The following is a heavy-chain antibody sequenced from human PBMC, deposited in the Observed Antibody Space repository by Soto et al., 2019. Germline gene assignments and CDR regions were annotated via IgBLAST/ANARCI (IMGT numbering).Heavy chain of an antibody. CDR2: IYHSGST. D-gene: IGHD6-13*01. CDR1: GYSISSGYY. Sequence: TSETLSLTCAVSGYSISSGYYWGWIRQPPGKGLEWIGSIYHSGSTYYNPSLKSRVTISVDTSKNQFSLKLSSVTAADTAVYYCARDSSRRGFDYWGQGTLVTVSS. CDR3: ARDSSRRGFDY. J-gene: IGHJ4*02. V-gene: IGHV4-38-2*02.